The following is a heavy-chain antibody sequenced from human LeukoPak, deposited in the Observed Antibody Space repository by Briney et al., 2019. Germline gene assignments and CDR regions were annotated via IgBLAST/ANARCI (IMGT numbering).Heavy chain of an antibody. CDR3: ARSKWELLFYYMDV. CDR2: IYTSGST. CDR1: GGSISSYY. D-gene: IGHD1-26*01. J-gene: IGHJ6*03. V-gene: IGHV4-4*07. Sequence: SETLSLTCTVSGGSISSYYWSWIRQPAGKGLEWIGRIYTSGSTNYNPSLKSRVTMSVDTSKNQFSLKLSSVTAADTAVYYCARSKWELLFYYMDVWGKGTTVTVSS.